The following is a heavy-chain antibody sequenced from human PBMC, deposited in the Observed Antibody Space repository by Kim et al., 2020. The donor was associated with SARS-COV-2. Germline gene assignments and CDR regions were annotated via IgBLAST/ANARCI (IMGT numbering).Heavy chain of an antibody. Sequence: SQTLSLTCGISGDIVSGNSAAWSWIRQSPWRGLEWLGRTYFRSKWYSDYAVSMKSRITINPDTPKNQFSLQLNSVTPEDTAVYYCARERFYDRSGTFDYWGLGALVTVSS. J-gene: IGHJ4*02. V-gene: IGHV6-1*01. CDR2: TYFRSKWYS. D-gene: IGHD3-22*01. CDR1: GDIVSGNSAA. CDR3: ARERFYDRSGTFDY.